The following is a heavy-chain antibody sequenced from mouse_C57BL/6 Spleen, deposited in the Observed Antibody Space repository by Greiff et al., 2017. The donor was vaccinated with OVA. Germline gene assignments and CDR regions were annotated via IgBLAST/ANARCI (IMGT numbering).Heavy chain of an antibody. Sequence: VQLQQPGAELVMPGASVKLSCKASGYTFTSYWMHWVKQRPGQGLEWIGEIDPSDSYTNYNQKFKGKSTLTVDKSSSTAYMQRSSLTSEDSAVYYCARSGLGRGYYFDYWGQGTTLTVSS. V-gene: IGHV1-69*01. D-gene: IGHD4-1*01. CDR3: ARSGLGRGYYFDY. J-gene: IGHJ2*01. CDR2: IDPSDSYT. CDR1: GYTFTSYW.